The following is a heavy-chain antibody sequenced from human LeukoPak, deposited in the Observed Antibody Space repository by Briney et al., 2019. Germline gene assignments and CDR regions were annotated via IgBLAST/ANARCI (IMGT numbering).Heavy chain of an antibody. V-gene: IGHV1-46*01. J-gene: IGHJ4*02. CDR3: AREACYYDSSGYYIYYFDY. D-gene: IGHD3-22*01. CDR2: INPSGDTT. CDR1: GYTFSSYY. Sequence: ASVKVSCKASGYTFSSYYIHWVRQAPGQGLEWMGIINPSGDTTTYAQKFQGRVTMTSDTSTSTVYMELSSLTSEDTAVYYCAREACYYDSSGYYIYYFDYWGQGTLVTVSS.